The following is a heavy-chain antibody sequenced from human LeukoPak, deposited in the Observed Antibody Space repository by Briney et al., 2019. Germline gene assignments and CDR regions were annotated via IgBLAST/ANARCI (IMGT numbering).Heavy chain of an antibody. D-gene: IGHD3-22*01. CDR3: ARLPVESREKYCDSCCYYLLYDWFDP. V-gene: IGHV1-69*01. Sequence: SVKVSCKAAAGTLISYTNSCLGLAPGQGLEWMGGIIPIFGTANYAQKFQGRVTITADESTSTAYMELSSLISEDTAVYHCARLPVESREKYCDSCCYYLLYDWFDPWGQGTLVTVSS. J-gene: IGHJ5*02. CDR2: IIPIFGTA. CDR1: AGTLISYT.